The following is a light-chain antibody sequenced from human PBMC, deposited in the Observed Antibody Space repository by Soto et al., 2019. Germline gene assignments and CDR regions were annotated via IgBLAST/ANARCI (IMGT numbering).Light chain of an antibody. CDR2: SND. Sequence: QSVLTQPPSASGTPGQRVIISCSGSTSNILNNPVNWYRQLPGTAPQLLIYSNDQRPSGVPDRFSGSKSGTSASLAISGLQSEDEADYYCQVWDSSSDHPNVFGTGTKLTVL. J-gene: IGLJ1*01. CDR1: TSNILNNP. V-gene: IGLV1-44*01. CDR3: QVWDSSSDHPNV.